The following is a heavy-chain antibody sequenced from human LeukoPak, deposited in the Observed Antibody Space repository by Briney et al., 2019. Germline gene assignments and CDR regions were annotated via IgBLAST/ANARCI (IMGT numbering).Heavy chain of an antibody. Sequence: SSVEVSCKASGGTFSSYAISWVRQAPGQGLEWMGRIIPIFGIANYAQKFQGRVTITADKSTSTAYMELSSLRSEDTAVYYCARDPPTSYYDFWSGYYSDAFDIWGQGTMVTVSS. CDR1: GGTFSSYA. D-gene: IGHD3-3*01. V-gene: IGHV1-69*04. J-gene: IGHJ3*02. CDR3: ARDPPTSYYDFWSGYYSDAFDI. CDR2: IIPIFGIA.